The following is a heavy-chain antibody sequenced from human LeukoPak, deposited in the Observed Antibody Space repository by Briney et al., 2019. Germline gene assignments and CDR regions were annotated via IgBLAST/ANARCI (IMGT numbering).Heavy chain of an antibody. CDR1: GFTFDDYA. J-gene: IGHJ4*02. D-gene: IGHD6-19*01. CDR3: AKGYSSGWGDFDY. Sequence: PGGSLRLSCAASGFTFDDYAMHWVRQAPGKGLEWVSLISGDGGSTYYADSVKGRFPISRDNSKNSLYLQMNNLRTEDTALYYCAKGYSSGWGDFDYWGQGTLVTVSS. V-gene: IGHV3-43*02. CDR2: ISGDGGST.